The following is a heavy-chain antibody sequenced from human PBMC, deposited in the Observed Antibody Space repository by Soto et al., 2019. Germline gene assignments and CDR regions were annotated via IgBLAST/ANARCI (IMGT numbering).Heavy chain of an antibody. D-gene: IGHD1-1*01. CDR2: INPNSGDT. V-gene: IGHV1-2*04. CDR3: ARGRDWNDEIFDY. Sequence: QVQLVQSGAEVKKPGASVKVSCKASGYTFTGYYMHWVRQAPGQGLEWMGWINPNSGDTNYAQKFQGWVTMTRDTSISTAYMELSRLRSDDTAVYYCARGRDWNDEIFDYWGQGTLVTVSS. CDR1: GYTFTGYY. J-gene: IGHJ4*02.